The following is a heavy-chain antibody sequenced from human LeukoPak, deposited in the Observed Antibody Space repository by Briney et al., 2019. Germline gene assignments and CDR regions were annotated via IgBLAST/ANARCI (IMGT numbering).Heavy chain of an antibody. CDR2: ISSSSSTI. J-gene: IGHJ4*02. Sequence: GGSLRLSCAASGFTFSSYSMNWVRQAPGKGLEWVSYISSSSSTIYYADSVKGRFTISRDNAKNSLYLQMNSLRAEDTAVYYCARDLRITIFGGGYGGQGTLVTVSS. CDR1: GFTFSSYS. D-gene: IGHD3-3*01. V-gene: IGHV3-48*01. CDR3: ARDLRITIFGGGY.